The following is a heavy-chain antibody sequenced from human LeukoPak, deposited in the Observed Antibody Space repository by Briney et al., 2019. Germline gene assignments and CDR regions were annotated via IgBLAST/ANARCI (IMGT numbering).Heavy chain of an antibody. CDR1: GYTFTGYY. CDR3: ARVAEMATITEGFDY. CDR2: INPNSGGT. D-gene: IGHD5-24*01. Sequence: GASVKVSCKASGYTFTGYYMHWVRQAPGQGLEWMGWINPNSGGTNYAQKFQGRVTMTRDTSIGTAYMELSRLGSDDTAVYYCARVAEMATITEGFDYWGQGTLVTVSS. J-gene: IGHJ4*02. V-gene: IGHV1-2*02.